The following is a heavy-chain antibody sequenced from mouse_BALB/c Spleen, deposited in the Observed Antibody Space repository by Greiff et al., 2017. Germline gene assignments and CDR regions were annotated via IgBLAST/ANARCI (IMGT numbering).Heavy chain of an antibody. V-gene: IGHV1-7*01. CDR1: GYTFTSYW. CDR2: INPSTGYT. J-gene: IGHJ1*01. CDR3: AKNYYGSSLWYFDV. Sequence: QVQLQQSGAELAKPGASVKMSCKASGYTFTSYWMHWVKQRPGQGLEWIGYINPSTGYTEYNQKFKDKATLTADKSSSTAYMQLSSLTSEDSAVYDCAKNYYGSSLWYFDVWGAGTTVTVSS. D-gene: IGHD1-1*01.